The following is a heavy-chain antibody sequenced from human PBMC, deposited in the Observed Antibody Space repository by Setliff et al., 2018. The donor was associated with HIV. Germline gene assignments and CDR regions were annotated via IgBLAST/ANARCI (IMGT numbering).Heavy chain of an antibody. CDR3: ARSGWEPGYYDSSGRTTGWYFDL. J-gene: IGHJ2*01. CDR1: GFSFGDYA. Sequence: PGGSLRLSCAASGFSFGDYAFNWVRQAPGKGLEWVAVISFDGSNKYYADSVKGRFTISRDNSKNTLSLQMNSLRVEDTAVYYCARSGWEPGYYDSSGRTTGWYFDLWGRGTLVTVSS. D-gene: IGHD3-22*01. V-gene: IGHV3-30*04. CDR2: ISFDGSNK.